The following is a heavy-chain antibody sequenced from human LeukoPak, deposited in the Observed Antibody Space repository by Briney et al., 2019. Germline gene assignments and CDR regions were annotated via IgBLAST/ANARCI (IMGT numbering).Heavy chain of an antibody. J-gene: IGHJ4*02. CDR1: GASVSSGSYY. CDR2: IYYSGST. Sequence: SETLSLTCTVSGASVSSGSYYWSWIRQPPGKGLEWTGYIYYSGSTNYNPSLKSRVTISVDTSKNQFSLKLSSVTAADTAVYYCARAPRLPRYRSGGSCYQTHFDYWGQGTLVTVSS. CDR3: ARAPRLPRYRSGGSCYQTHFDY. D-gene: IGHD2-15*01. V-gene: IGHV4-61*01.